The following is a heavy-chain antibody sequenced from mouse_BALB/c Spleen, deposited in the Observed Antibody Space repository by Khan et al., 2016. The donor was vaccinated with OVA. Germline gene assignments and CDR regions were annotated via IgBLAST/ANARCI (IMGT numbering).Heavy chain of an antibody. CDR1: GSTFTNYG. D-gene: IGHD2-12*01. V-gene: IGHV9-3-1*01. CDR3: ARRNYSDDRNFDV. Sequence: QIQLVQSGPDLKKPGETVKLSCKASGSTFTNYGMNWVKQAPGKDLKWMGWINTYNGEPSYADDFKGRFAISLKTSASTAYLQINNLKNEDTANYCGARRNYSDDRNFDVWGEGTAVTVSS. CDR2: INTYNGEP. J-gene: IGHJ1*01.